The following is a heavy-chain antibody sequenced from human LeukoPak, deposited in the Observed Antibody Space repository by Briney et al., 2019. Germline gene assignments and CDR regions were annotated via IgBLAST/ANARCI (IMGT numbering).Heavy chain of an antibody. V-gene: IGHV1-69*02. Sequence: SVKVSCKASGGTFSIYTISWVRRAPGQGLEWMGRIIPILGLANYAQQFQGRVTITADKSTSTAYMELSSLRSEDTAVYYCARGNDILTGWFVDPWGQGTLVTVSS. J-gene: IGHJ5*02. D-gene: IGHD3-9*01. CDR1: GGTFSIYT. CDR3: ARGNDILTGWFVDP. CDR2: IIPILGLA.